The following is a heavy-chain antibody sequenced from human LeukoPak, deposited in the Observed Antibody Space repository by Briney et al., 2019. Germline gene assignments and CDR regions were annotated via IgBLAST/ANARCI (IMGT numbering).Heavy chain of an antibody. Sequence: PGGSLRLSCAASGFTFSSYAMSWVRQAPGKGLEWVSAISGSGGSTYYADSVKGRFTISRDNAKNSLYLQMNSLRAEDTALYYCAKGPDTAMVTGFDYWGQGTLVTVSS. J-gene: IGHJ4*02. CDR3: AKGPDTAMVTGFDY. CDR1: GFTFSSYA. CDR2: ISGSGGST. D-gene: IGHD5-18*01. V-gene: IGHV3-23*01.